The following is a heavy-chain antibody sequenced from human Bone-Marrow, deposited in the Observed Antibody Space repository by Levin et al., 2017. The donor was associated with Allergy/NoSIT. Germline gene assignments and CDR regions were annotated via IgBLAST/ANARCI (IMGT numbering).Heavy chain of an antibody. CDR2: IYQTDIL. Sequence: SETLSLTCTVSGYSINSGYNWAWIRQSPGGRLEWIASIYQTDILYYNPSLKDRVTISMDASKNQFSLRLNSVTVTDTGVYFCARDRHSAWGNFDFWGQGALVSVSS. J-gene: IGHJ4*02. D-gene: IGHD7-27*01. CDR3: ARDRHSAWGNFDF. V-gene: IGHV4-38-2*02. CDR1: GYSINSGYN.